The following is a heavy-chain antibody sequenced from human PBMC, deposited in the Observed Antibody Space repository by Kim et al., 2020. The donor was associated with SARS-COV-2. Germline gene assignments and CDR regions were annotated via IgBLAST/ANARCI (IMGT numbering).Heavy chain of an antibody. CDR2: IYTSGST. D-gene: IGHD2-15*01. Sequence: SETLSLTCTVSGGSISSGSYYWSWIRQPAGKGLEWIGRIYTSGSTNYNPSLKSRVTISVDTSKNQFSLKLSSVTAADTAVYYCARDKKGYCSGGSCYYWFDPWGQGTLVTVSS. J-gene: IGHJ5*02. V-gene: IGHV4-61*02. CDR3: ARDKKGYCSGGSCYYWFDP. CDR1: GGSISSGSYY.